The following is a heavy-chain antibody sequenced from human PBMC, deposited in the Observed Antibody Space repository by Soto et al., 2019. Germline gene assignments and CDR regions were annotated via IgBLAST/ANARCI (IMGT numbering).Heavy chain of an antibody. CDR1: GFTFSSYA. D-gene: IGHD3-22*01. Sequence: PGGSLRLSCAASGFTFSSYAMSWVRQAPGKGLEWVSAISGSGGSTYYADSVKGRFTISRDNSKNTLYLQMNSLRAEDTAVYYCAKGMYYYDSSGPVTAFEYWGQGTMVTVSS. V-gene: IGHV3-23*01. J-gene: IGHJ4*02. CDR2: ISGSGGST. CDR3: AKGMYYYDSSGPVTAFEY.